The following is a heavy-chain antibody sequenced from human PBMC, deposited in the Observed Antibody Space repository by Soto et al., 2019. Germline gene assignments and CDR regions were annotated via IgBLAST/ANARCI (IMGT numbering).Heavy chain of an antibody. CDR3: GSGRQLVNWFDP. Sequence: GGSLRLSCAASGFTFSSNYMSWVRQAPGKGLEWVSVIYSGGSKYYADSVKGRFTNSRDNSKNTLYLQMNSLGAADTAVYYCGSGRQLVNWFDPWGQGTLVTVSS. V-gene: IGHV3-66*01. D-gene: IGHD6-6*01. J-gene: IGHJ5*02. CDR2: IYSGGSK. CDR1: GFTFSSNY.